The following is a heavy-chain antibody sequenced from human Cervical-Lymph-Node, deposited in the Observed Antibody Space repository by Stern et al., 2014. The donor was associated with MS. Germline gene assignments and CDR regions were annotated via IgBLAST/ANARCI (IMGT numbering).Heavy chain of an antibody. V-gene: IGHV3-15*01. CDR1: GFIFSKAW. CDR3: TTDEVATFAH. CDR2: IKPKPDGGTT. Sequence: EVQLVESGGGLVKPGGSLRLSCAASGFIFSKAWMTWVRQAPGKGLEWVGRIKPKPDGGTTNYLTPVQGRFTISRDDSKNILFRHMNSQKTENTALYYGTTDEVATFAHWGRGTLFPV. J-gene: IGHJ5*02.